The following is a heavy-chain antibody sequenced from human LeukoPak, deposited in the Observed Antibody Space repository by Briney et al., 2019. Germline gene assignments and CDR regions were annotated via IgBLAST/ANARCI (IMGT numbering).Heavy chain of an antibody. D-gene: IGHD1-26*01. V-gene: IGHV3-74*01. J-gene: IGHJ4*02. CDR1: GFTFSSYW. CDR3: ARGASGSYYVDY. CDR2: VNTDESRT. Sequence: GGFLRLSCAASGFTFSSYWMHWVRQAPGKGLVWVSRVNTDESRTNYADSVKGRFTISRDNAKNTVYLQMNSLRAEDTAVYYCARGASGSYYVDYWGQGTLVTVSS.